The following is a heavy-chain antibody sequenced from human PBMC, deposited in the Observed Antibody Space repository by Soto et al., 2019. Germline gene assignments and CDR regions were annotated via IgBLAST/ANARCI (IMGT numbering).Heavy chain of an antibody. CDR3: ARDYDLLTGLLDY. D-gene: IGHD3-9*01. V-gene: IGHV3-30-3*01. Sequence: PGGSLRLSCAASGFTFSSYAMHWVRQAPGKGLEWVAVISYDGSNKYYADSVKGRFTISRDNSKNTLYLQMNSLRAEDTAVYYCARDYDLLTGLLDYWGQGTLVPVSS. CDR1: GFTFSSYA. CDR2: ISYDGSNK. J-gene: IGHJ4*02.